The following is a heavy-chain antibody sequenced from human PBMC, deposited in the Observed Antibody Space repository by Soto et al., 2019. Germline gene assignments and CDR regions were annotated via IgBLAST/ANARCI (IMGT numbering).Heavy chain of an antibody. CDR1: GFSFSDYY. CDR3: VRDRTVRFQSYYYGMDV. V-gene: IGHV3-11*06. D-gene: IGHD3-3*01. Sequence: GSLRLSCAASGFSFSDYYMSWIRQAPGKGPEWVSYISSSSTYTNYADSVKGRFTISRDNAKNSLYLQMNSLRAEDTAVYYCVRDRTVRFQSYYYGMDVWGQGTTVTVSS. CDR2: ISSSSTYT. J-gene: IGHJ6*02.